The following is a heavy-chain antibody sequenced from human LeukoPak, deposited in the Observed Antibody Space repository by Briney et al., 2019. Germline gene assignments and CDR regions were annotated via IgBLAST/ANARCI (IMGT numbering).Heavy chain of an antibody. CDR1: GFTFSNYG. CDR2: ISGSGIST. D-gene: IGHD2-21*02. J-gene: IGHJ4*02. Sequence: GGSLRLSCAASGFTFSNYGMNWARQAPGKGLEWVSAISGSGISTYYADSAKGLFTISRDNSKNTLYLQMNSLRAEDTALYYCAKGSMTYGFDYWGQGTLVTVSS. CDR3: AKGSMTYGFDY. V-gene: IGHV3-23*01.